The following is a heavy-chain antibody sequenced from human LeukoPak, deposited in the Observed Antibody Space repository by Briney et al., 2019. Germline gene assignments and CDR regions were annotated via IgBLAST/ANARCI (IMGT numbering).Heavy chain of an antibody. Sequence: PGGSLRLSCAASGFTFSSYSMNWVRQAPGKGLEWVSSISSSSSYIYYADSVKGRFTISRDNAKNSLYLQMNSLRAEDTAVYYCARVPPSYDFWSGYPDYWGQGTLVTVSS. CDR2: ISSSSSYI. CDR3: ARVPPSYDFWSGYPDY. D-gene: IGHD3-3*01. CDR1: GFTFSSYS. V-gene: IGHV3-21*01. J-gene: IGHJ4*02.